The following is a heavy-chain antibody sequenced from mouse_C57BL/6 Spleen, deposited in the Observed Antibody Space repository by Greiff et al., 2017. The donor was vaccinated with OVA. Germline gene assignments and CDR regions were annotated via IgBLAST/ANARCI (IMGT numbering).Heavy chain of an antibody. CDR3: ARYYYGSRYYAMDY. CDR1: GFTFTDYY. V-gene: IGHV7-3*01. J-gene: IGHJ4*01. Sequence: EVKLVESGGGLVQPGGSLSLSCAASGFTFTDYYMSWVRQPPGKALEWLGFIRNKANGYTTEYSASVKGRFTISRDNSQSILYLQMNALRAEDSATYYCARYYYGSRYYAMDYWGQGTSVTVSS. D-gene: IGHD1-1*01. CDR2: IRNKANGYTT.